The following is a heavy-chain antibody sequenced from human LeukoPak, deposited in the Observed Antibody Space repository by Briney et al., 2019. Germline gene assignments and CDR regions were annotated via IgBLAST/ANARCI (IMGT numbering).Heavy chain of an antibody. CDR2: IYYSGST. V-gene: IGHV4-59*01. Sequence: SETLSLTCTVSGASISNYYWSWIRQPPGKGLEWIGYIYYSGSTNYNPSLKSRVTISLDTSKNQFSLKLSSVTAADTAVYFCASDRGGPYYYDSSGYQYWGQGTLVTVSS. CDR1: GASISNYY. J-gene: IGHJ4*02. D-gene: IGHD3-22*01. CDR3: ASDRGGPYYYDSSGYQY.